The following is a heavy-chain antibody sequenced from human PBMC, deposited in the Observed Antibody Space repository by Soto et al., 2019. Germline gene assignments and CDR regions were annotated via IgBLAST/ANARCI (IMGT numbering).Heavy chain of an antibody. J-gene: IGHJ3*02. CDR1: GGSISSRNW. D-gene: IGHD3-10*01. CDR3: ASKFGELLADAFDI. CDR2: IYHSGST. V-gene: IGHV4-4*02. Sequence: QVQLQESGPGLVKPSGTLSLTCAVSGGSISSRNWWSWVRQPPGKGLEWIGEIYHSGSTNYNPSLKSRVTISVDKSKNQFALKRSSVTAADTAVYYCASKFGELLADAFDIWGQGTTVTVSS.